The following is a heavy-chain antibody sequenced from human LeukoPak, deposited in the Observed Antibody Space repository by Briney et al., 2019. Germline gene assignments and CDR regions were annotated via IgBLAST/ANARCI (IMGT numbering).Heavy chain of an antibody. Sequence: SVKVSCKASGGTFNSYAISWVRQASGQGLEWMGRIITVLGIRTYAQKFQGRVTINADKSTSTAYMELSSLRSDDTAVYFCARDWEGYCVGTTCPAFDYWGQGTLVT. CDR3: ARDWEGYCVGTTCPAFDY. J-gene: IGHJ4*02. CDR2: IITVLGIR. CDR1: GGTFNSYA. V-gene: IGHV1-69*04. D-gene: IGHD2-2*01.